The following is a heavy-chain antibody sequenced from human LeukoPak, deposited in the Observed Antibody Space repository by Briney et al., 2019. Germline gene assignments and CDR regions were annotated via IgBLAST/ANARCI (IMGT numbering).Heavy chain of an antibody. J-gene: IGHJ2*01. D-gene: IGHD5-18*01. CDR2: IIPIFGTA. CDR3: AKEGDTALVTGYFDL. V-gene: IGHV1-69*13. CDR1: GGTFGSYV. Sequence: SEKVSCKASGGTFGSYVISWVRQAPGQGLEWMGGIIPIFGTAHYAQKFQGRLTITADESTSTVYMEMSSLRSEDTAMYYCAKEGDTALVTGYFDLWGRGTLVTVSA.